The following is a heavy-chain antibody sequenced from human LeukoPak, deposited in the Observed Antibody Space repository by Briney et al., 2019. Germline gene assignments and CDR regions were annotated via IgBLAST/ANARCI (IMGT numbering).Heavy chain of an antibody. D-gene: IGHD4-11*01. CDR2: TYYKSKWYN. Sequence: SQTLSLTCVISGDSVSSNSASWNWIRQSPSRGLEWLGRTYYKSKWYNDYAVPVKSRITITPDTSKKQFSLQLNSVTPEDTAVYYCARGMRAHSNFPYFDYWGQGSRVTVSS. CDR3: ARGMRAHSNFPYFDY. CDR1: GDSVSSNSAS. J-gene: IGHJ4*02. V-gene: IGHV6-1*01.